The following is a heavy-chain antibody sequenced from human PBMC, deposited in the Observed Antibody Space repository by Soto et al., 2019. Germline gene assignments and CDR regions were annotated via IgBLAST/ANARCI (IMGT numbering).Heavy chain of an antibody. J-gene: IGHJ5*02. CDR3: ARGGYCSGGSCRRHNRGGGFDP. Sequence: QVQLQQWGAGLLKPSETLSLTCAVYGGSFSGYYWSWIRQPPGKGLEWIGEINHSGSTNYNPSLQRRVTISVDTSKNQFSLKLSSVTAADTAVYYCARGGYCSGGSCRRHNRGGGFDPWGQGTLVTVSS. CDR2: INHSGST. D-gene: IGHD2-15*01. CDR1: GGSFSGYY. V-gene: IGHV4-34*01.